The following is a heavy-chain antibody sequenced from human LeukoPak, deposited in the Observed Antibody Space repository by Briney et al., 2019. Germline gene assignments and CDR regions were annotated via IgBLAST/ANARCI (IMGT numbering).Heavy chain of an antibody. CDR1: GGTFSSYT. V-gene: IGHV1-69*04. CDR3: ARDLGVVSYYYYMDV. D-gene: IGHD3-3*01. J-gene: IGHJ6*03. Sequence: SVKVSCKASGGTFSSYTISWVRQAPGQGLEWMGRIIPILGIANYAQKFQGRVTITADKSTSTAYMELSSLRSEDTAVYYCARDLGVVSYYYYMDVWGKGTTVTVSS. CDR2: IIPILGIA.